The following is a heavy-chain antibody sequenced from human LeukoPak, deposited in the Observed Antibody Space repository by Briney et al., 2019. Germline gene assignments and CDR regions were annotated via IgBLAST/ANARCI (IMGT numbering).Heavy chain of an antibody. CDR3: ARMYSSSWFDAFDI. D-gene: IGHD6-13*01. Sequence: ASVKVSCKASGYTFTGYYMHWVRQAPGQGLEWMGWINPNSGNTGYAQKFQGRVTMTRNTSISTAYMELSSLRSEDTAVYYCARMYSSSWFDAFDIWGQGTMVTVSS. CDR2: INPNSGNT. J-gene: IGHJ3*02. V-gene: IGHV1-8*02. CDR1: GYTFTGYY.